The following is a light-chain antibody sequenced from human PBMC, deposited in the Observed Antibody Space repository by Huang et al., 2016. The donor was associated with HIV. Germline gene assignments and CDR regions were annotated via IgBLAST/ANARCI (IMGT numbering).Light chain of an antibody. J-gene: IGKJ2*03. CDR1: QTVTNNY. Sequence: IVLTQSPDTLSFSPGERATLSCRASQTVTNNYLAWYHQRPGQAPRLLIYGASTRATGSPDRFSGSGSGTDFTLTISRLEPKDFVVYYCQQFGSSPPYSFGQGTKLEIK. CDR2: GAS. CDR3: QQFGSSPPYS. V-gene: IGKV3-20*01.